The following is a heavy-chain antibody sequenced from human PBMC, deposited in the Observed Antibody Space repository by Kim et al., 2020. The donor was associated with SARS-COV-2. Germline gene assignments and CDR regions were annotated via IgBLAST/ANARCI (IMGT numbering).Heavy chain of an antibody. CDR3: AKDSVLLWFGELNWFDP. CDR2: ISWNSGSI. J-gene: IGHJ5*02. Sequence: GGSLRLSCAASGFTFDDYAMHWVRQAPGKGLEWVSGISWNSGSIGYADSVKGRFTISRDNAKNSLYLQMNSLRAEDTALYYCAKDSVLLWFGELNWFDPWGQGTLVTVSS. V-gene: IGHV3-9*01. D-gene: IGHD3-10*01. CDR1: GFTFDDYA.